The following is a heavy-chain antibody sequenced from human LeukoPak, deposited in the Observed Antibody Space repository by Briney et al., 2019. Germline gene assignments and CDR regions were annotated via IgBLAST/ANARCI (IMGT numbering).Heavy chain of an antibody. D-gene: IGHD3-10*01. V-gene: IGHV4-39*01. CDR3: ARSMVRGVIYDY. J-gene: IGHJ4*02. CDR1: GGSISSSSYY. CDR2: IYYSGST. Sequence: SETLSLTCTASGGSISSSSYYWGWIRQPPGKGLEWIGSIYYSGSTYYNPSLKSRVTISVDTSKNQFSLKLSSVTAADTAVYYCARSMVRGVIYDYWGQGTLVTVSS.